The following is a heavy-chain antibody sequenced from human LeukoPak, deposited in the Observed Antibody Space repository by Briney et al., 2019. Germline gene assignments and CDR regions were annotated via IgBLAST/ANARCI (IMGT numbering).Heavy chain of an antibody. CDR3: ARTSEGYCRSTRCWAYYYYMDV. J-gene: IGHJ6*03. CDR1: GGSFSGYY. V-gene: IGHV4-34*01. CDR2: INHSGST. D-gene: IGHD2-2*01. Sequence: SETLSLTCAVYGGSFSGYYWSWIRQPPGKGLEWIGEINHSGSTNYNPSLKSRVTISVDTSKNQFSLKLRSVTAADTAVYYCARTSEGYCRSTRCWAYYYYMDVWGKGTTVTISS.